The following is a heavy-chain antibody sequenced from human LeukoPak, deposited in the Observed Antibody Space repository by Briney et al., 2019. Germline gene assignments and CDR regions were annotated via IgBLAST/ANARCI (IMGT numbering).Heavy chain of an antibody. D-gene: IGHD1-7*01. J-gene: IGHJ4*02. CDR3: ARRPTGTAFDY. CDR1: GYTFTSYD. Sequence: ASVKVSCKASGYTFTSYDINWVRQASGQGLEWMGWMRPTSGDTGYAQKFQGRVTMTRHTSISTAYMELSGLRSEDTAVYYCARRPTGTAFDYWGQGSLVTVSS. V-gene: IGHV1-8*01. CDR2: MRPTSGDT.